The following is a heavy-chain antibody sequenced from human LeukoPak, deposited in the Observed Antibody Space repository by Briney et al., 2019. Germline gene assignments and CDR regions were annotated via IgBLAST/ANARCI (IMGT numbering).Heavy chain of an antibody. CDR3: ARDRSPDTAIDY. Sequence: SETLSLTCTVSGGSISSGDYYWSWIRQPPGKGLEWIWYIYYSGSTYYNPSLKSRVTISVDTSKNQFSLKLSSVTAADTAVYYCARDRSPDTAIDYWGQGTLVTVSS. J-gene: IGHJ4*02. CDR2: IYYSGST. CDR1: GGSISSGDYY. D-gene: IGHD5-18*01. V-gene: IGHV4-30-4*01.